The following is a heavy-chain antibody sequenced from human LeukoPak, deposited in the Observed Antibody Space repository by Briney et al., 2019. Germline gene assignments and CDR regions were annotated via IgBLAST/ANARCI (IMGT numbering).Heavy chain of an antibody. D-gene: IGHD3-9*01. CDR2: INSDGNII. CDR3: AKDPTSVGGRHDWLLDS. CDR1: GFTFSSNW. J-gene: IGHJ5*02. Sequence: GGSLRLSCAASGFTFSSNWMHWVRQAPGKGLVWVSRINSDGNIINYADSVKGRFTISRDNAKSTLWLQMNILRAEDTAVYYCAKDPTSVGGRHDWLLDSWGQGTLVTVSS. V-gene: IGHV3-74*01.